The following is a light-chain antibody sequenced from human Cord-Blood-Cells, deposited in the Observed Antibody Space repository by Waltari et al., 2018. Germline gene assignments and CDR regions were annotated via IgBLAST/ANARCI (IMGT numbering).Light chain of an antibody. Sequence: QSALTPPASVSGSPGQSITISCTGTSSDVGSYNLVSWYQQQPGKAPKLMIYEGSKRPSGVSNRFSGSKSGNTASLTISGLQAEDEADYYCCSYAGSSTFYVFGTGTKVTVL. CDR1: SSDVGSYNL. J-gene: IGLJ1*01. CDR3: CSYAGSSTFYV. CDR2: EGS. V-gene: IGLV2-23*01.